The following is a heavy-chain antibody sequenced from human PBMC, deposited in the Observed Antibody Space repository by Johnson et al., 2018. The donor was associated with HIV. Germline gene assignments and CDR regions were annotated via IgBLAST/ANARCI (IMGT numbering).Heavy chain of an antibody. V-gene: IGHV3-20*03. CDR3: ARASYYYGSADI. D-gene: IGHD3-10*01. Sequence: MKWVRQTPGMGLEWVTGINWSGDSTEYADSVKGRFTVSRDNAKKSLFLQMNSLRAEDTAVYYCARASYYYGSADIWGQGTMVTVSS. CDR2: INWSGDST. J-gene: IGHJ3*02.